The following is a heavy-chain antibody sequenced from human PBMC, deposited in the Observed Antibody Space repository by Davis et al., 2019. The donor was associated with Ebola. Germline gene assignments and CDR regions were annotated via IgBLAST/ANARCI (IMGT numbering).Heavy chain of an antibody. CDR2: IYPVDSDI. D-gene: IGHD2-21*01. CDR3: ARRGVDLRISFDY. V-gene: IGHV5-51*01. Sequence: GESLKISCQGSRYSFTDYWIAWVRQTPGKGLEWMGIIYPVDSDIRYSPSFQGQVTFSVDKSISTAYLQWSSLKASDTAIYYCARRGVDLRISFDYWGQGTLVTVSS. CDR1: RYSFTDYW. J-gene: IGHJ4*02.